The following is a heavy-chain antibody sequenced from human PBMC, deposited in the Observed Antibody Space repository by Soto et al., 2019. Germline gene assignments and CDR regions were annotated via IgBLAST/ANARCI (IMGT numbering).Heavy chain of an antibody. J-gene: IGHJ6*02. CDR1: GYSFTSYW. CDR2: IYPGDSDT. CDR3: ARQGPPTGKFYYYGPDV. V-gene: IGHV5-51*01. Sequence: PGVSLKIACRGCGYSFTSYWIGWVRQMPGKGLEWMGIIYPGDSDTRYSPSFQGQVTISADKSISTAYLQWSSLKASDTAMYFCARQGPPTGKFYYYGPDVWGQRTPATVSS. D-gene: IGHD3-10*01.